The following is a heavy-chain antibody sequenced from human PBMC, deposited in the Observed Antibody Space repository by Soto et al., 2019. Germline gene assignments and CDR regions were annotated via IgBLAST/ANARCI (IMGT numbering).Heavy chain of an antibody. J-gene: IGHJ3*02. CDR1: GFTFSSYW. V-gene: IGHV3-7*01. CDR2: IKQDGSER. Sequence: QPGGSLRLSCAASGFTFSSYWMSWVRQAPGKGLEWVANIKQDGSERYYVDSVKGRFTISRDNAKNSLYQQMNSLRAEDTAVYYCARHYSSRGLKDRTDHAFDIWGQGTTVTVSS. D-gene: IGHD6-13*01. CDR3: ARHYSSRGLKDRTDHAFDI.